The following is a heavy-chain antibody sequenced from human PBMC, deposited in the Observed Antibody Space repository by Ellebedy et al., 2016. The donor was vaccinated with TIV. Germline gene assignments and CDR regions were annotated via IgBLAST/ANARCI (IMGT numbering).Heavy chain of an antibody. CDR3: VGSGSYYTGYYGMDV. Sequence: ASVKVSCXAAGYTFTNYYMHWVRQAPGQGLEWVGWINPNSGDTNYAQKFQGRVTMTRDTSISTAYMELSRLRSDDTAVYYCVGSGSYYTGYYGMDVWGQGTTVTVSS. CDR1: GYTFTNYY. V-gene: IGHV1-2*02. CDR2: INPNSGDT. J-gene: IGHJ6*02. D-gene: IGHD3-10*01.